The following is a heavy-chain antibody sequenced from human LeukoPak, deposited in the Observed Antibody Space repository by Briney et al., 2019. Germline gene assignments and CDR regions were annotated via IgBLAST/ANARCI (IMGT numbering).Heavy chain of an antibody. J-gene: IGHJ4*02. V-gene: IGHV4-59*01. CDR2: IYYSGST. CDR3: ARRKKLRYFDWLLPHSSFDY. CDR1: GGSISYYY. Sequence: SETLSLTCTVSGGSISYYYWSWIRQPPGKGLEWMGYIYYSGSTNYNPSLKSRVTISVDTSKNQFSLRLSSVTAADTAVYYCARRKKLRYFDWLLPHSSFDYWGQGTLVTVSS. D-gene: IGHD3-9*01.